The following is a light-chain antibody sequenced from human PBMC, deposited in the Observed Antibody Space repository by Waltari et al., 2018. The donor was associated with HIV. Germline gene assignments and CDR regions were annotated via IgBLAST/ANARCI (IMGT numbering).Light chain of an antibody. V-gene: IGKV1-NL1*01. CDR1: QAISNS. J-gene: IGKJ3*01. CDR3: QQYFSPPPFT. Sequence: DIQMTQSPSSLSASVGDRVTITCRASQAISNSLAWYQQKPGKAPKLLLYAASRLESGVPSRFSGSRSGTDYALTISSLQPEDFAVYYCQQYFSPPPFTFGPGTKVEIK. CDR2: AAS.